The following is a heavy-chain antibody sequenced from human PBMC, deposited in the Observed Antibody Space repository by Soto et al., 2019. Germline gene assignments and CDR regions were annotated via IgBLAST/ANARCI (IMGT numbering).Heavy chain of an antibody. CDR1: GGSFSGYY. CDR3: ARGVHGDYDY. V-gene: IGHV4-34*01. CDR2: INHSGST. J-gene: IGHJ4*02. Sequence: PSETLSLTCAVYGGSFSGYYWSWIRQPPGKGLEWIGEINHSGSTNYNPSLKSRVTISVDTSKNQFSLKLSSVTAADTAVYYCARGVHGDYDYWGQGTLVTVSS. D-gene: IGHD4-17*01.